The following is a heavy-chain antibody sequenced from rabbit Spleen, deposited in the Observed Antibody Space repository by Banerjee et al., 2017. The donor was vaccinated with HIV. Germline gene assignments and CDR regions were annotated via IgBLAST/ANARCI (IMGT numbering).Heavy chain of an antibody. Sequence: QQQLEESGGGLVKPGGTLTLTCTASGFSFNNIYWICWVRQAPGKGLEWITCIDTANGDTYFASWAKGRFTISKTSSTTVTLQMTSLTAADTATYFCARDSGSSFSSYGMDLWGQGTLVTVS. V-gene: IGHV1S45*01. CDR3: ARDSGSSFSSYGMDL. CDR1: GFSFNNIYW. D-gene: IGHD8-1*01. CDR2: IDTANGDT. J-gene: IGHJ6*01.